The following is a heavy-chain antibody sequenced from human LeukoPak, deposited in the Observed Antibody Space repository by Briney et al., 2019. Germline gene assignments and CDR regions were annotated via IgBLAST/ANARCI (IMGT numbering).Heavy chain of an antibody. CDR1: GGSISSSNW. Sequence: SETLSLTCAVSGGSISSSNWWNWFRQPPGKGLEWIGEIYHSGSTNYNPSLKCRVTISVDKSKNQFSLKLSSVTAADTAVYYCARVADYYDSSGFSYYFDYWGQGTLVTVSS. D-gene: IGHD3-22*01. CDR2: IYHSGST. CDR3: ARVADYYDSSGFSYYFDY. V-gene: IGHV4-4*02. J-gene: IGHJ4*02.